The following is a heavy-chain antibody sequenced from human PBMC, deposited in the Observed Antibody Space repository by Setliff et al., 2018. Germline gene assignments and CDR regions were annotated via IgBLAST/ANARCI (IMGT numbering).Heavy chain of an antibody. CDR2: IDPDDSYA. V-gene: IGHV5-10-1*01. J-gene: IGHJ5*02. CDR3: ARLGRERSTFAWLDA. CDR1: GYNFANHW. Sequence: GESLKISCQASGYNFANHWIAWVRLMPGKGLEYMGRIDPDDSYADYSPSFEGLVTSSADKSRTTVYLQWTSLQASDTALYLCARLGRERSTFAWLDAWGQGTQGTVSS. D-gene: IGHD1-1*01.